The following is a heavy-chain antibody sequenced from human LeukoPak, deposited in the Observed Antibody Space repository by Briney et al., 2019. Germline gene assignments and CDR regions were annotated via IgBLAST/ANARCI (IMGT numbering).Heavy chain of an antibody. CDR3: ARAGDYDILTGYYY. CDR2: ISSSGSTI. CDR1: GFTFSSYE. V-gene: IGHV3-48*03. D-gene: IGHD3-9*01. Sequence: GGSLRLSCAASGFTFSSYEMNWVRQAPGKGLEWVSYISSSGSTIYYADSVKGRFTISRDNAKSSLYLQMNSLRAEDTAVYYCARAGDYDILTGYYYWGQGTLVTVSS. J-gene: IGHJ4*02.